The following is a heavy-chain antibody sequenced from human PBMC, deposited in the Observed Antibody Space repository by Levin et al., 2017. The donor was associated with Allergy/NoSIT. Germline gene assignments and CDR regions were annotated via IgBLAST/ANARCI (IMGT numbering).Heavy chain of an antibody. CDR2: IYHDGTT. Sequence: SETLSLTCAVSGDSISSTSWWSWVRQAPGQGLEWIGEIYHDGTTHHNPSLKSRVTMSVDKSKNHFSLNVDAVTAAATAVYFCARVAVAVGFYFDHWGQGTLVSVSS. J-gene: IGHJ4*02. CDR1: GDSISSTSW. CDR3: ARVAVAVGFYFDH. V-gene: IGHV4-4*02. D-gene: IGHD6-19*01.